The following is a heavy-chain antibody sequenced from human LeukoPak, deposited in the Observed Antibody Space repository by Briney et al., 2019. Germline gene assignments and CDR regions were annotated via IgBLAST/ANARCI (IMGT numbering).Heavy chain of an antibody. Sequence: PGGSLRLSCAASGFTFSSYGMSWVRQAPGKGLEWVSGINWNGGSTGYADSVKGRFTISRDNAKNSLYLQMNSLRAEDTALYHCAIELTTAGYNWFDPWGQGTLVTVSS. D-gene: IGHD4-17*01. CDR3: AIELTTAGYNWFDP. J-gene: IGHJ5*02. CDR1: GFTFSSYG. V-gene: IGHV3-20*01. CDR2: INWNGGST.